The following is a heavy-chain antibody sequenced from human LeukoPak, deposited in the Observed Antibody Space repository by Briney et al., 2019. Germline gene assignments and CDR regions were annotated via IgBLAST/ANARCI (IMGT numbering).Heavy chain of an antibody. CDR3: ASSYDSSPGDAFDI. CDR1: GGSISSGGYY. CDR2: IYYSGST. J-gene: IGHJ3*02. D-gene: IGHD3-22*01. V-gene: IGHV4-31*03. Sequence: PSETLSLTCTVSGGSISSGGYYWSWIRQHPRKGLEWIGYIYYSGSTYYNPSLKSRVTISVDTSKNQFSLKLSSVTAADTAVYYCASSYDSSPGDAFDIWGQGTMVTVSS.